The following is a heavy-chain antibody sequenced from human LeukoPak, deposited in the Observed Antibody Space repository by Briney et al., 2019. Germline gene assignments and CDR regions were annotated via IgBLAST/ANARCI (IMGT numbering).Heavy chain of an antibody. V-gene: IGHV3-21*01. J-gene: IGHJ4*02. D-gene: IGHD2-21*02. CDR3: ARAILCGGDCYYFDY. Sequence: GGSLRLSCAASGFTFSSYSMNWVRQAPGKGLEWVSSISSSSSYIYYADSVKGRFTISRDNAKNSLYLQMNSLRAEDTAVYYCARAILCGGDCYYFDYWGQGTLVTVSS. CDR2: ISSSSSYI. CDR1: GFTFSSYS.